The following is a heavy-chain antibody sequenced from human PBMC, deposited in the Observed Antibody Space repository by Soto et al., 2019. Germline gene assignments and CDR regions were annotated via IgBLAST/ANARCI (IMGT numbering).Heavy chain of an antibody. J-gene: IGHJ5*02. Sequence: PGGSLRLSCAASGFTFSSYAMSWVRQAPGKGLEWVSSISGSGDNTYYADSVKGRFTSSRDNSKNTLSLQMNSLRAEDTAVYYCAKNPGKYVGWFDPWGQGTLVTISS. V-gene: IGHV3-23*01. CDR3: AKNPGKYVGWFDP. CDR1: GFTFSSYA. CDR2: ISGSGDNT. D-gene: IGHD3-16*01.